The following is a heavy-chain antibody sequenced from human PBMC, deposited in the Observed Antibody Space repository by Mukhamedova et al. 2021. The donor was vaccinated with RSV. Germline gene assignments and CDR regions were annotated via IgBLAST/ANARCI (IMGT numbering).Heavy chain of an antibody. J-gene: IGHJ5*02. CDR3: AKDRPAYAPAVDP. Sequence: GFTFRSYGLNWVRQAPGKGLEWVSGISGNGDTTYYADSVQGRFTISRDNSKNTVYLQMESLSAEDTAIYYCAKDRPAYAPAVDPW. CDR2: ISGNGDTT. D-gene: IGHD6-6*01. CDR1: GFTFRSYG. V-gene: IGHV3-23*01.